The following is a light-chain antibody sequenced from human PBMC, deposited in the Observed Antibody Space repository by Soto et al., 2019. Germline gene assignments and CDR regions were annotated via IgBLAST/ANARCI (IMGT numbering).Light chain of an antibody. CDR3: CSYTTSNTRQIV. Sequence: QSALTQPASVSGSPGQSITISCTGTSSDVGGYNYVSWYQQHPGKAPKFMIYDVSNRPSGVSNRFSGSKSGNTASLTISGLQPEDEADYYCCSYTTSNTRQIVFGTGTKLTVL. V-gene: IGLV2-14*01. CDR2: DVS. J-gene: IGLJ1*01. CDR1: SSDVGGYNY.